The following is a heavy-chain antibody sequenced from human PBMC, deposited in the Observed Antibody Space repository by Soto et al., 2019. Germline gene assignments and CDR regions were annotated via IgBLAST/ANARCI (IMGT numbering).Heavy chain of an antibody. CDR1: AYTLTVYS. V-gene: IGHV1-2*04. CDR3: ARAHEVLWSGYSDYFGD. Sequence: VQGPSWAPAYTLTVYSMHWVGQTACRWLEWMGWINPNSGGTNYAQKFQGWVTMTRDTSISTAYMELSRLRSDDAAMYYCARAHEVLWSGYSDYFGDWGQVTL. J-gene: IGHJ4*02. D-gene: IGHD3-3*01. CDR2: INPNSGGT.